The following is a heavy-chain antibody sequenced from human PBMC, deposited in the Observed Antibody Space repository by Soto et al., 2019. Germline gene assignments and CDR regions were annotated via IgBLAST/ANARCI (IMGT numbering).Heavy chain of an antibody. Sequence: QVQLQESGPGLVKPSQTLSLTCTVSGGSISSGDYYWSWIRQPPGKGLEWIGYIYYSGSTYYNPSLKSRVTISVDPSNNQCSLKLTSVTAADTAVYYCARYYYGSGSYQDYWGQGTLVTVSS. J-gene: IGHJ4*02. V-gene: IGHV4-30-4*01. CDR1: GGSISSGDYY. D-gene: IGHD3-10*01. CDR3: ARYYYGSGSYQDY. CDR2: IYYSGST.